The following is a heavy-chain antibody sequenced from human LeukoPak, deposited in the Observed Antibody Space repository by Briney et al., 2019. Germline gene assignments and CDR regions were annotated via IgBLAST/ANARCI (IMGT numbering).Heavy chain of an antibody. D-gene: IGHD1-1*01. CDR1: GGSISSSNW. CDR2: IYHSGST. V-gene: IGHV4-4*02. CDR3: ARVGTASYNFDY. J-gene: IGHJ4*02. Sequence: SETLSLTCDVSGGSISSSNWWSWVRQPPGKGLEWIGEIYHSGSTNYNPSLKSRVTISVDKSQNQFSLKLSSVTAADTAVYYCARVGTASYNFDYWGQGTLVTVSS.